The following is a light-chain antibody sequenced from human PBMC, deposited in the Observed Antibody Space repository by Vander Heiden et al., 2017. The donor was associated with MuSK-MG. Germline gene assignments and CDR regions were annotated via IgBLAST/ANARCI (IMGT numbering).Light chain of an antibody. CDR1: QDISNY. CDR3: QQCDNLPFR. Sequence: IQMTQSPSSPSASVGARVTITCQASQDISNYLNWYQQKPGKAPKLLIYDASNLETGVPARFSGSGSGTDFTFTISSLQPEDIATYYCQQCDNLPFRFGHGTKVDIK. V-gene: IGKV1-33*01. CDR2: DAS. J-gene: IGKJ3*01.